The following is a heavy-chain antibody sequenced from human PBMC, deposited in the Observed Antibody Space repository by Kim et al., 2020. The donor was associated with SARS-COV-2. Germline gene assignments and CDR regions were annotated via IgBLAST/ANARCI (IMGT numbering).Heavy chain of an antibody. V-gene: IGHV3-23*01. Sequence: NGGNTYYADSVKGRFTISRDNSKNTLYLQMNRLRAEDTAVYYCAKNIAMESWGQGTLVTVSS. CDR2: NGGNT. D-gene: IGHD5-18*01. J-gene: IGHJ4*02. CDR3: AKNIAMES.